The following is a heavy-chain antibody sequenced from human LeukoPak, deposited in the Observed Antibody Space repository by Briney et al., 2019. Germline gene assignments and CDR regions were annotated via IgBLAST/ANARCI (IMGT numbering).Heavy chain of an antibody. J-gene: IGHJ3*02. CDR3: ARRGLRYLDAFDI. CDR1: GLSVSSNF. V-gene: IGHV3-48*04. D-gene: IGHD1-26*01. CDR2: ISSSGSTI. Sequence: GGSLRLSCAATGLSVSSNFMSWVRQAPGKGLEWVSYISSSGSTIYYADSVKGRFTISRDNAKNSLYLQMNSLRAEDTAVYYCARRGLRYLDAFDIWGQGTMVTVSS.